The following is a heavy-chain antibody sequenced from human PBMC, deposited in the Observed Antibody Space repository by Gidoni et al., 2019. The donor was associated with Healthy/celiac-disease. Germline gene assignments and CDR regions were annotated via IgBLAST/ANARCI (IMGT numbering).Heavy chain of an antibody. CDR1: GFTFSSYS. CDR3: ARGRKLRRTSSSS. V-gene: IGHV3-21*01. D-gene: IGHD6-6*01. J-gene: IGHJ4*02. CDR2: ISSSSSYI. Sequence: EVQLVESGGGLVKPGGSLRLSCAASGFTFSSYSMNWVRQAPGKGLEWVSSISSSSSYIYYADSVKGRFTISRDNAKNSLYLQMNSLRAEDTAVYYCARGRKLRRTSSSSWGQGTLVTVSS.